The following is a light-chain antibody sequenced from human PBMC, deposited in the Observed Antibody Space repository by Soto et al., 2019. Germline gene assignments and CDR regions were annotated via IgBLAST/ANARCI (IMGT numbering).Light chain of an antibody. CDR3: QTWGTGTWV. Sequence: QLVLTQLPSASASLGASVKLTCTLSSGYNNYAIAWHQQQPEKGPRYLMKLNSDGSHSKGDGIPDRFSGSSSGAERYLTISSLQSEDEADYYCQTWGTGTWVFGGGTKLTVL. J-gene: IGLJ3*02. V-gene: IGLV4-69*01. CDR1: SGYNNYA. CDR2: LNSDGSH.